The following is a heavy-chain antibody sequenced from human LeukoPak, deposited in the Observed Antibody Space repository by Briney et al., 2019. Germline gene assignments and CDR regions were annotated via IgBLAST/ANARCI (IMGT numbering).Heavy chain of an antibody. Sequence: PGGSLRLSCAASGFTVSSNYMSWVRQAPGKGPEWVSGISVSGGRTDYADSVKGRFTISRDNSKNTLHLQMNSLRAEDTAVYYCAKRGPGYDKSTYPPHYFDYWGQGTLVTVSS. D-gene: IGHD3-22*01. CDR3: AKRGPGYDKSTYPPHYFDY. CDR2: ISVSGGRT. J-gene: IGHJ4*02. V-gene: IGHV3-23*01. CDR1: GFTVSSNY.